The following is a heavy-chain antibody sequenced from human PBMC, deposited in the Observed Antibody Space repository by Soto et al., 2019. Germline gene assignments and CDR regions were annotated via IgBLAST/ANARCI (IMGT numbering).Heavy chain of an antibody. D-gene: IGHD3-16*02. V-gene: IGHV1-8*01. CDR2: MNPNSGNT. Sequence: QVQLVQSGAEVKKPGASVKVSCKASGYTFTSYDINWVRQATGQGLEWMGWMNPNSGNTGYAQKFQVRVTMTRNTSISTASVERIRLRSEDTAVYYWARERSSSKRFDTWGQGTLVTVSS. CDR3: ARERSSSKRFDT. CDR1: GYTFTSYD. J-gene: IGHJ5*02.